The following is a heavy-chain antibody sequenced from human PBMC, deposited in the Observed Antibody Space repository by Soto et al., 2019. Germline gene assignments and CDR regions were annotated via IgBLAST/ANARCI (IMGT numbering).Heavy chain of an antibody. Sequence: SVKVSCKASGFTFTSSAVQWVRQARGQRLEWIGWIVVGSGNTNYAQKLQERVTITRDMSTSTAYMELSSLRSEDTAVYYCAAGGSQYSSSAGAARRPYYYGMNVWGQVTTVTVSS. CDR3: AAGGSQYSSSAGAARRPYYYGMNV. J-gene: IGHJ6*02. V-gene: IGHV1-58*01. CDR2: IVVGSGNT. D-gene: IGHD6-6*01. CDR1: GFTFTSSA.